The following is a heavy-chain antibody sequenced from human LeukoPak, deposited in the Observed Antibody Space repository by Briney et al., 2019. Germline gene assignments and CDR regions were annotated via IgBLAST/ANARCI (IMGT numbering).Heavy chain of an antibody. CDR1: GIPFSSFG. Sequence: GGSLRLSCAALGIPFSSFGMHWLRQAPGKGLEWVAFIWYDGSNKYYADSVKGRFTISRDNSKNTLYLQMNSLTAEDTAVYYCARDGTVTAGPFDPWGGGTLVTVSS. V-gene: IGHV3-33*01. CDR2: IWYDGSNK. D-gene: IGHD4-17*01. CDR3: ARDGTVTAGPFDP. J-gene: IGHJ5*02.